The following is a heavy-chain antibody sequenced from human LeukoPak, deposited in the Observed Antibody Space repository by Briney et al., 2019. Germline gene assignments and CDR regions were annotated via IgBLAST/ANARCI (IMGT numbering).Heavy chain of an antibody. D-gene: IGHD3-22*01. CDR3: ARAYYYYDSSGPLGY. V-gene: IGHV1-2*04. CDR2: INPNSGGT. J-gene: IGHJ4*02. CDR1: GYTFTGYY. Sequence: ASVKVSCKASGYTFTGYYMHWVRQAPGQGLEWMGWINPNSGGTNYAQKFQGWVTMTRDTSISTAYMELSRRRSDDTAVYYCARAYYYYDSSGPLGYWGQGTLVTVSS.